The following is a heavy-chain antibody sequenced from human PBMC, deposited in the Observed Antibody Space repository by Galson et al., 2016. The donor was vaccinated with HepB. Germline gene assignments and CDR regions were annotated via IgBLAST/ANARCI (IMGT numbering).Heavy chain of an antibody. D-gene: IGHD3-10*01. CDR3: AKDRGYYAMDV. J-gene: IGHJ6*02. CDR1: GFTLNNYA. V-gene: IGHV3-30*09. Sequence: SLRLSCAASGFTLNNYALNWVRQAPGTGLEWVALISYDGSNRYYGDPVRGRFAISRDTSKNTVYLQMNSLRPEDTAVYYCAKDRGYYAMDVWGQGTTVTVSS. CDR2: ISYDGSNR.